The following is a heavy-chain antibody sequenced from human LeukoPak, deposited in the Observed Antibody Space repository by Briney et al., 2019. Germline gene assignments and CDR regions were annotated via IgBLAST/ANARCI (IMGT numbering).Heavy chain of an antibody. CDR1: GYTFTSYD. CDR2: MNPNSGNT. Sequence: ASVKVSCKASGYTFTSYDISWVRQATGQGLEWMGWMNPNSGNTGYTQKFQGRVTTTRNTSISTAYMELSSLRSEDTAVYYCVMLAGEPFDYWGQGTLVTVSS. V-gene: IGHV1-8*03. J-gene: IGHJ4*02. D-gene: IGHD6-19*01. CDR3: VMLAGEPFDY.